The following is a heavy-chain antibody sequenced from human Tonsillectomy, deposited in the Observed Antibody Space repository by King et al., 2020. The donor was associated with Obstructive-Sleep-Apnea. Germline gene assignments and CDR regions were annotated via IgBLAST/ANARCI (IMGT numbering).Heavy chain of an antibody. D-gene: IGHD6-13*01. Sequence: VQLVESGGGLVKPGGSLRLSCAASGFTFSTYSMNWVRQAPGKGLEWVSSISSSSSYIYYADSVKGRFSISRDNAKNSMNLQMNSLRAEDTAVYYCARALYSSSNNGMDVWGQGTTVTVSS. CDR2: ISSSSSYI. CDR1: GFTFSTYS. CDR3: ARALYSSSNNGMDV. J-gene: IGHJ6*02. V-gene: IGHV3-21*01.